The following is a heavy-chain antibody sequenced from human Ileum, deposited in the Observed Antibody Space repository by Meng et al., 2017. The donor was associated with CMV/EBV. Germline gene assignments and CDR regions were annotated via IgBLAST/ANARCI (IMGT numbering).Heavy chain of an antibody. J-gene: IGHJ4*02. D-gene: IGHD3-10*01. CDR2: ISSSSSTI. CDR1: GYDFSYYG. V-gene: IGHV3-48*04. CDR3: AKNSETYYKD. Sequence: GESLKISCVGSGYDFSYYGIHWVRQAPGKGLEWVSYISSSSSTIYYADSVKGRFTISRDNAKNSLYLQMNSLRAEDTAVYYCAKNSETYYKDWGQGTVVTVSS.